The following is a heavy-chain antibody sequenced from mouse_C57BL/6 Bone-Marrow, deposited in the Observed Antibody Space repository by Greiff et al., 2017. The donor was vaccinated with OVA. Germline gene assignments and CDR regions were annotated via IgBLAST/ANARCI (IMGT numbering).Heavy chain of an antibody. D-gene: IGHD2-5*01. J-gene: IGHJ4*01. CDR3: AIRLWYSNYEDYAMDY. Sequence: RVESGASVKISCKASGYAFSSYWMNWVKQRPGKGLEWIGQIYPGDGDTNYNGKFKGKATLTADKSSSTAYMQRISLTYEDSAVYFFAIRLWYSNYEDYAMDYWGQGTSVTVSS. V-gene: IGHV1-80*01. CDR1: GYAFSSYW. CDR2: IYPGDGDT.